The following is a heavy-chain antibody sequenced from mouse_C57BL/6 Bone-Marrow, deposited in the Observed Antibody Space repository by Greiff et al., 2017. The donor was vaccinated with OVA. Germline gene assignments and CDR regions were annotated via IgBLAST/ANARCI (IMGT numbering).Heavy chain of an antibody. V-gene: IGHV3-1*01. Sequence: EVKLQESGPGMVKPSQSLSLTCTVTGYSITSGYDWHWIRHFPGNKLEWMGYISYSGSTNYNPSLKSRISITHDTSKNHFFLKLNSVTTEDTATYYCARGGYGSSLHWYFDVWGTGTTVTVSS. CDR1: GYSITSGYD. D-gene: IGHD1-1*01. CDR3: ARGGYGSSLHWYFDV. J-gene: IGHJ1*03. CDR2: ISYSGST.